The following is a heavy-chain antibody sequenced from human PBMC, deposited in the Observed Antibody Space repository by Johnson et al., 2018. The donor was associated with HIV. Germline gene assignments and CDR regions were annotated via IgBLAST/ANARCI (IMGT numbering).Heavy chain of an antibody. CDR1: GFTFSTYG. J-gene: IGHJ3*02. Sequence: QMLLVESGGGVVQPGRSLRLSCAASGFTFSTYGMHWVRQAPGKGLEWVAVMWYDGSNKYYADSVKGRFTISRDNSKNTLYLQMNSLRAEDTAVYYCAKDKWSSSWTNDAFDIWGQGTMVTVSS. CDR3: AKDKWSSSWTNDAFDI. V-gene: IGHV3-33*06. D-gene: IGHD6-13*01. CDR2: MWYDGSNK.